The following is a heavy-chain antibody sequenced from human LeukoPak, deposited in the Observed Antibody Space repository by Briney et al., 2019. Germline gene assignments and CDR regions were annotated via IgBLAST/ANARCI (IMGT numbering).Heavy chain of an antibody. CDR3: ARGGGYCSGGSCYTDAFDI. V-gene: IGHV4-30-4*08. CDR2: IYYSGST. D-gene: IGHD2-15*01. J-gene: IGHJ3*02. CDR1: GGSISSGGYY. Sequence: SETLSLTCTVSGGSISSGGYYWSWLRQPPGKGLEWIGYIYYSGSTYYNPSLKSRGTISLDTSENQFSLKLSSVTAADTAVYYCARGGGYCSGGSCYTDAFDIWGHGTMVTVSS.